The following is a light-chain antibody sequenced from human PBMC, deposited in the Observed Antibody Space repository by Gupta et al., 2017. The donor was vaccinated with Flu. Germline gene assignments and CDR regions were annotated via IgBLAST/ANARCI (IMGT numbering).Light chain of an antibody. J-gene: IGKJ1*01. Sequence: DVVMTQSPLSLHVALGQPASISCRSRQSLVYSDGNTVLHWFQQRPGQSPRRLIYLGSHRDSGVPDRFSGSGSGTDFTLKISRGEAEDVGVYFCRQGEHRPWAFGQGTKVEIK. CDR1: QSLVYSDGNTV. CDR3: RQGEHRPWA. V-gene: IGKV2-30*01. CDR2: LGS.